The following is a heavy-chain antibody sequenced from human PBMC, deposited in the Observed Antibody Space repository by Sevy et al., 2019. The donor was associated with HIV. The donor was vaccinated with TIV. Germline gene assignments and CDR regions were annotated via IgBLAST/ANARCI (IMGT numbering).Heavy chain of an antibody. J-gene: IGHJ4*02. D-gene: IGHD3-22*01. CDR3: ASTTYHYDSNTYYPVY. CDR1: GFNLSPYW. Sequence: GGSLRLSCVASGFNLSPYWMTWVRQAPGKGLEWVANIKQDGNEKYYVDSEKGRFTASRDNAKNALYFQMYSLRVEDTAVYFCASTTYHYDSNTYYPVYWGQGTRVTVSS. CDR2: IKQDGNEK. V-gene: IGHV3-7*01.